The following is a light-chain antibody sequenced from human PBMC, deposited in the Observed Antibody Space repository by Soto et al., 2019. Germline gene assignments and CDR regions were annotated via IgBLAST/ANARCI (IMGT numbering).Light chain of an antibody. V-gene: IGKV3-20*01. J-gene: IGKJ2*01. CDR3: GQWGSSVYT. Sequence: ETVLTQSPGILSLSPGERATLYCRASQSVINSYLAWYQQTPGQAPRLLIYGASTRATGTPDRFSGSGSGTDFTLTISRLEPEDSAVYYCGQWGSSVYTFGQGTKLEIK. CDR1: QSVINSY. CDR2: GAS.